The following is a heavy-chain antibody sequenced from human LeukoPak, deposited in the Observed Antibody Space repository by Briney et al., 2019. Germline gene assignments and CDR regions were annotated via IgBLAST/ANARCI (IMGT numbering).Heavy chain of an antibody. J-gene: IGHJ6*02. D-gene: IGHD5-18*01. CDR2: ICYSGIT. Sequence: SETLSLTCTVSGGSITSYFGSWVRQPPGKGLEWIGYICYSGITNYNPSLKSRVTRSVHTSKNQFSLKLSSVTAPDTAVYYCARLDTASYYSGMDVWGQGTKVTVSS. V-gene: IGHV4-59*08. CDR1: GGSITSYF. CDR3: ARLDTASYYSGMDV.